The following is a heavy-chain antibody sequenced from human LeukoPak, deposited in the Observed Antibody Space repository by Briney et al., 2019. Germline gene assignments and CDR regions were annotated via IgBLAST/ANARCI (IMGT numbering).Heavy chain of an antibody. D-gene: IGHD3-10*01. V-gene: IGHV4-4*07. CDR2: IYTSGST. CDR1: GGSISSYY. Sequence: SETLSLTCTVSGGSISSYYWSWIRQPAGKGLEWIVRIYTSGSTNYNPSLKSRVTMSVDTSKNQFSLKLSSVTAADTAVYYCARGTYYGSGSYYNPCYFDYWGQGTLVTVSS. J-gene: IGHJ4*02. CDR3: ARGTYYGSGSYYNPCYFDY.